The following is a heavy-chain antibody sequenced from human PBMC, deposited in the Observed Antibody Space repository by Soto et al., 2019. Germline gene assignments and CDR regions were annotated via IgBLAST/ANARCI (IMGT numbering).Heavy chain of an antibody. Sequence: QVQLVQSGAEVKKPGSSVKVSCKASGGTFSSYAISWVRQAPGQGLEWMGGIIPIFGTANYAQKFQGRVTITADESTHTAYREQSSLRSEDTAVYYGARVVVDADWFDPWGQGTLVTVSS. CDR1: GGTFSSYA. D-gene: IGHD2-15*01. CDR3: ARVVVDADWFDP. J-gene: IGHJ5*02. CDR2: IIPIFGTA. V-gene: IGHV1-69*12.